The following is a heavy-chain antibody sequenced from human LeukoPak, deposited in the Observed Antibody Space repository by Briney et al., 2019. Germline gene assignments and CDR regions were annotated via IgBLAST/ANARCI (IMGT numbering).Heavy chain of an antibody. D-gene: IGHD6-13*01. CDR3: ARGSKGSSPYWYFDL. CDR2: TYYRSKWYI. V-gene: IGHV6-1*01. CDR1: GDSASSNSAT. J-gene: IGHJ2*01. Sequence: SQTLSLTCAISGDSASSNSATWNWIRQSPSRGLDWLRRTYYRSKWYIDHAVSVKSRITINPDTSKNQVYLQLNSVTPGDTAVYYCARGSKGSSPYWYFDLWGRGTLVTVSS.